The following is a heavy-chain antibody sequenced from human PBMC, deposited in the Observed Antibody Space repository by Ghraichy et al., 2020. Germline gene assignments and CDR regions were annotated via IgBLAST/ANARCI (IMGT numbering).Heavy chain of an antibody. D-gene: IGHD3-3*01. CDR1: GDSVSSNSAA. CDR2: TYYRSKWYN. V-gene: IGHV6-1*01. J-gene: IGHJ4*02. CDR3: ARGSWSVAWF. Sequence: SQTLSLTCVISGDSVSSNSAAWNWIRQSPSRGLEWLGRTYYRSKWYNEYSLTVKSRISINPDTSKNQFSLQLNSVTPEDTAVYYCARGSWSVAWFWGQGTLVTVSS.